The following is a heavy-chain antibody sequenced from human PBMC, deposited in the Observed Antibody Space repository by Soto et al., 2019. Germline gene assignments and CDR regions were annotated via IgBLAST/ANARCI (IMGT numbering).Heavy chain of an antibody. Sequence: PGGSLRLSCAASGFXFSDYYMSWIRQAPGKGLEWVSYISSSGSTIYYADSVKGRFTISRDNAKNSLYLQMNSLRAEDTAVYYCARDLFYDSSGYYLAYWGQGTLVTVSS. CDR2: ISSSGSTI. J-gene: IGHJ4*02. V-gene: IGHV3-11*01. CDR1: GFXFSDYY. D-gene: IGHD3-22*01. CDR3: ARDLFYDSSGYYLAY.